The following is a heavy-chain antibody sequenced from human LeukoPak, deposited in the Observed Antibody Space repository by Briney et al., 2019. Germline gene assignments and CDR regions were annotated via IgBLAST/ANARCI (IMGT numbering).Heavy chain of an antibody. CDR1: GYIFISYD. CDR3: ATTRYCSGGSCYSYYYGMDV. CDR2: MNPNSGNT. D-gene: IGHD2-15*01. V-gene: IGHV1-8*01. Sequence: ASVKVSCKASGYIFISYDINWVRQAPGQGLEWMGWMNPNSGNTGYAQKFQGRVTMTRNTSISTAYMELSSLRSEDTAVYYCATTRYCSGGSCYSYYYGMDVWGQGTTVTVSS. J-gene: IGHJ6*02.